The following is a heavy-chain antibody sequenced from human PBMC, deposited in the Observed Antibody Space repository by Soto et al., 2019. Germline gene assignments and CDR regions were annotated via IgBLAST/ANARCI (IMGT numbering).Heavy chain of an antibody. D-gene: IGHD5-18*01. Sequence: GGSLRLSCAASGFTFSSYSMNWVRQAPGKGLEWVSSISSSSSYIYYADSVKGRFTISRDNSKNTLYLQMNSLRAEDTAVYYCAKVSPAMVTGLDYWGQGTLVTVSS. CDR3: AKVSPAMVTGLDY. CDR2: ISSSSSYI. V-gene: IGHV3-21*04. CDR1: GFTFSSYS. J-gene: IGHJ4*02.